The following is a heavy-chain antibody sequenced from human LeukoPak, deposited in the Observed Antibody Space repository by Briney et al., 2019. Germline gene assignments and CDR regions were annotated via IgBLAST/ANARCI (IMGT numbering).Heavy chain of an antibody. CDR3: AKDLWRYSYGSPFDY. J-gene: IGHJ4*02. CDR2: ISGSGGST. D-gene: IGHD5-18*01. V-gene: IGHV3-23*01. Sequence: PGGSLRLSCAASGFTFSSYAMSWVRQAPGKGLEWVSAISGSGGSTYYADSVKGRFTISRDNSKNTLYLQMNSLRAEDTAVYYCAKDLWRYSYGSPFDYWGQGTLVTVSS. CDR1: GFTFSSYA.